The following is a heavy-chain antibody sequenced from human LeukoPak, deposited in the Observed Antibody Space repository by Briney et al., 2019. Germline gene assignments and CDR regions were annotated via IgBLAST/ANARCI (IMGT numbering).Heavy chain of an antibody. V-gene: IGHV3-23*01. D-gene: IGHD1-1*01. CDR1: GLTFNNYA. J-gene: IGHJ4*02. CDR2: IGDNAGDT. CDR3: GRDWKLDY. Sequence: PGGSLRLSCAASGLTFNNYAMSWVRQAPGKGLEWVSAIGDNAGDTKYADSVKGRFTIFRDNSKNTLYLQMNSLRVEDTAIYYCGRDWKLDYWGQGALVTVSS.